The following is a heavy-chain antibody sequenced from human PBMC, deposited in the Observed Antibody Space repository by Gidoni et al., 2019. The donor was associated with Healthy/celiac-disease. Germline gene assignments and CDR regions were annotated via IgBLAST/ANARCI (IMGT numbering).Heavy chain of an antibody. V-gene: IGHV4-34*01. CDR1: VGSFSGYY. Sequence: QVQLQQWGAGLLKPSETLSLTCAVSVGSFSGYYWSWIRQPPGKGLEWIGEINHSGSTNYNPSLKRRVTISVDTSKNQFSLKVSSVTAADTAVYYCARDGSGYIYFDYWGQGTLVTVSS. J-gene: IGHJ4*02. CDR3: ARDGSGYIYFDY. CDR2: INHSGST. D-gene: IGHD3-22*01.